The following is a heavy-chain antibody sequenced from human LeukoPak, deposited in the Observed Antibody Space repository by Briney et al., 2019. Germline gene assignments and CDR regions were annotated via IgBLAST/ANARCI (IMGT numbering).Heavy chain of an antibody. J-gene: IGHJ6*02. D-gene: IGHD6-6*01. CDR3: VRLRPRLREGYYYYYGMDV. CDR1: GFTFSNYN. Sequence: GGSLRLSCAASGFTFSNYNMNWVRQAPGKGLEWVSSISSSSNNKRYADSVKGRFTISRDNGNNSLYLQVNGLRAEDTAIYYCVRLRPRLREGYYYYYGMDVWGQGTTVIVSS. V-gene: IGHV3-21*01. CDR2: ISSSSNNK.